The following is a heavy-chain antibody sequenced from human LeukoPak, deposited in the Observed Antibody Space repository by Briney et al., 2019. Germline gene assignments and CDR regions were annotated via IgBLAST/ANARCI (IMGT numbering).Heavy chain of an antibody. CDR1: GFTFDDYT. J-gene: IGHJ4*02. Sequence: GGSLRLSCAASGFTFDDYTMHWVRQAPGKGLEWVSLISWDGGSTYYADSVKGRFTISRDNSKNSLYLQMNSLRTEDTALYYCAKDRSPDYGDYYDYWGQGTLVTVSS. D-gene: IGHD4-17*01. CDR2: ISWDGGST. CDR3: AKDRSPDYGDYYDY. V-gene: IGHV3-43*01.